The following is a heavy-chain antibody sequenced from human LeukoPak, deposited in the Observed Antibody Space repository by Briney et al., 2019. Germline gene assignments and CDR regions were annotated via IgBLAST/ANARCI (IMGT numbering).Heavy chain of an antibody. J-gene: IGHJ4*02. CDR2: IYHSGST. D-gene: IGHD2-2*01. CDR1: GYFMSSGYY. CDR3: ARVGIVVVPATPFDY. Sequence: SETLSLTCAVSGYFMSSGYYWGWIRQPPGKGLEWIANIYHSGSTYYNPSLKSRVTISVDTSKNQFSLKLSSVTAADTAVYYCARVGIVVVPATPFDYWGQGTLVTVSP. V-gene: IGHV4-38-2*01.